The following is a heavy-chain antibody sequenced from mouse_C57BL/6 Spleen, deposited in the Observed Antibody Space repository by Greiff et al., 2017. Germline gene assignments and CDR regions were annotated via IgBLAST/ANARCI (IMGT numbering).Heavy chain of an antibody. CDR2: ISYDGSN. CDR1: GYSITSGYY. D-gene: IGHD3-2*02. V-gene: IGHV3-6*01. CDR3: ARVGSSGGFAY. Sequence: EVKLVESGPGLVKPSQSLSLTCSVTGYSITSGYYWNWLRQFPGNKLEWMGYISYDGSNNYNPSLKNRISITRDTSKNQFFLKLNSVTTEDTATYYCARVGSSGGFAYWGQGTLVTVSA. J-gene: IGHJ3*01.